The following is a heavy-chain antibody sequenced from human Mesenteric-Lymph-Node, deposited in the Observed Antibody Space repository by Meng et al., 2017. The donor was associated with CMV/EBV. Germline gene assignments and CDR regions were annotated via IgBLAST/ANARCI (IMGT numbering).Heavy chain of an antibody. J-gene: IGHJ6*02. V-gene: IGHV3-23*01. Sequence: GESLKISCAASGFTFSSYSMNWVRQAPGKGLEWVSAISGSGGSTYYADSVKGRFTISRDNSKNTLYLQMNSLRAEDTAVYYCAKDPGHISYYYGMDVWGQGTTVTVSS. CDR3: AKDPGHISYYYGMDV. CDR1: GFTFSSYS. D-gene: IGHD2-21*01. CDR2: ISGSGGST.